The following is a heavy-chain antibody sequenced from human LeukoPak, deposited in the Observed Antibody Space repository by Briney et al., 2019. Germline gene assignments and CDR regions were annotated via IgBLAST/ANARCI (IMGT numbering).Heavy chain of an antibody. CDR2: IKQDGSEN. CDR3: ARGNPLDV. V-gene: IGHV3-7*01. Sequence: GSLRLSCAASGFTFTTYWMIWVRQAPGKGLEWVASIKQDGSENSYVDSVRGRFTISRDNGKNSLYLQMNSLRAEDTAMYYCARGNPLDVWGQGTTVTVSS. J-gene: IGHJ6*02. CDR1: GFTFTTYW.